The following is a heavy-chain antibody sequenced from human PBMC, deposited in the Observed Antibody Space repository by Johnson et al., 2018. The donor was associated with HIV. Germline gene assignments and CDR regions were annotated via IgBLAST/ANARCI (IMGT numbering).Heavy chain of an antibody. CDR3: VKGRAQHLDGGAFDI. J-gene: IGHJ3*02. CDR2: ITGSGGST. D-gene: IGHD6-13*01. CDR1: GFTFSSYV. V-gene: IGHV3-23*04. Sequence: EVQLVESGGGLVQSGGSLRLSCAASGFTFSSYVMSWVRQAPGKGLEWVSSITGSGGSTYYADSVKGRFTISRDNSKHTLYLQMNSLSTEDTAVYYCVKGRAQHLDGGAFDIWGQGTMVTVSS.